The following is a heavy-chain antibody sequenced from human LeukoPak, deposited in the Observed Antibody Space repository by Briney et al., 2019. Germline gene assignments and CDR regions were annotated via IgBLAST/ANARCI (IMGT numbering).Heavy chain of an antibody. J-gene: IGHJ3*02. V-gene: IGHV3-11*01. CDR3: ARDLRVVTAEGDAFDI. CDR2: ISSSGSTI. D-gene: IGHD2-21*02. CDR1: GFTFSDYY. Sequence: GGSLRLSCAASGFTFSDYYMSWIRQAPGKGLEWVSYISSSGSTIYYADSVKGRFTISRDNAKNSLYLQMNSLRAEDTAVYYCARDLRVVTAEGDAFDIWGQGTMVTVSS.